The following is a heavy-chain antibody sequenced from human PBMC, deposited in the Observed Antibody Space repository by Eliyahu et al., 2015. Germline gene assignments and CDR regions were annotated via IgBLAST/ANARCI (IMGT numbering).Heavy chain of an antibody. CDR3: ARDHDYSGNYLEN. CDR2: IWYDGSNQ. V-gene: IGHV3-33*01. D-gene: IGHD4-23*01. Sequence: QVQLVESGGGVVQPGRSLXLSCAASGFIFSDSAMHWVRQAPGKGLEWVAIIWYDGSNQYYADSVKGRFTISRDNSKNTVSLQMNNLRGEDTAIYYCARDHDYSGNYLENWGQGILV. J-gene: IGHJ4*02. CDR1: GFIFSDSA.